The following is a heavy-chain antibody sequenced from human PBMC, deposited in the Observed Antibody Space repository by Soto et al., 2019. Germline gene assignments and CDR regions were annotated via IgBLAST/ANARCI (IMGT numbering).Heavy chain of an antibody. CDR2: ISYDERNK. CDR1: GFTFSSYA. D-gene: IGHD3-9*01. V-gene: IGHV3-30*04. J-gene: IGHJ4*02. Sequence: QVQLVESGGGVVQPGRSLRLSCAASGFTFSSYAMHWVRQAPGKGLEWVAVISYDERNKYYADSVKGRFTISRDNSKNTLYLQMHSLRAEDTAVYYCARDKSVRYFDWLSPADYWGQGTLVTVSS. CDR3: ARDKSVRYFDWLSPADY.